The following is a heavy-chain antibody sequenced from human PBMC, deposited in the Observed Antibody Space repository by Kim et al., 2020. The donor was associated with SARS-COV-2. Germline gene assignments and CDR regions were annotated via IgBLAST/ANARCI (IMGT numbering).Heavy chain of an antibody. V-gene: IGHV3-23*01. Sequence: SYADSVKGRFTISRDNSKNTLYLQMNSLRAEDTAVYYCAKEEDIVLNYDWGQGTLVTVSS. D-gene: IGHD2-8*01. CDR3: AKEEDIVLNYD. J-gene: IGHJ4*02.